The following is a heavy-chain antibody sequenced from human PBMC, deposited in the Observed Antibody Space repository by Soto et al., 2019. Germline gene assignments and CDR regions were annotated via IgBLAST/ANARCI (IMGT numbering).Heavy chain of an antibody. CDR3: AHMIRYFDWLPYYFDP. V-gene: IGHV2-5*02. D-gene: IGHD3-9*01. CDR2: IYWDANK. Sequence: SGPTLVNPTQTLTLTCTFSGFSLSTSGVGVGWIRQPPGKALEWLAFIYWDANKRYSPSLKSRVTITKDTSKNQVVLTMTNMDPVDTATYYCAHMIRYFDWLPYYFDPWGQGTLVTVSS. J-gene: IGHJ5*02. CDR1: GFSLSTSGVG.